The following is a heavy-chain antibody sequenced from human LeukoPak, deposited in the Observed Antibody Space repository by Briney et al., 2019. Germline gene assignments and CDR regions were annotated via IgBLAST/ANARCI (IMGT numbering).Heavy chain of an antibody. CDR1: GFTFSSYW. CDR2: IKQDGSEK. J-gene: IGHJ4*02. D-gene: IGHD3-22*01. CDR3: ARARYDSSGYFGY. Sequence: PGGPLRLSCAASGFTFSSYWMSWVRQAPGKGLEWVANIKQDGSEKYYVDSVKGRFTISRDNAKNSLYLQMNSLRAEDTAVYYCARARYDSSGYFGYWGQGTLVTVSS. V-gene: IGHV3-7*01.